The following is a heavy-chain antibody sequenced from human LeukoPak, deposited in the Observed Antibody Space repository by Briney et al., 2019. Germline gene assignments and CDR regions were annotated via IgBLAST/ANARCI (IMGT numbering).Heavy chain of an antibody. D-gene: IGHD3-16*01. CDR1: GFIVSSSY. V-gene: IGHV3-66*01. J-gene: IGHJ4*02. CDR2: IDNSGTT. CDR3: ARDLGYTTDY. Sequence: GGSLRLSCAASGFIVSSSYMSWVRQAPGKGLEWLSIIDNSGTTYAESVKGRFTISRGDSKNTVFLQMNSLRGEDTAIYFCARDLGYTTDYWGQGTLVTVSS.